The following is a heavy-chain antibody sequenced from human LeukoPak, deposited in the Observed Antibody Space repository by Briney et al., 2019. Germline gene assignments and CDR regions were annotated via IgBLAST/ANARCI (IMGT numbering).Heavy chain of an antibody. J-gene: IGHJ4*02. CDR1: GFTFSSYS. V-gene: IGHV3-15*01. Sequence: GGSLRLSCAASGFTFSSYSMNWVRQAAGKGLEWIGRIKSKTDGGTTDYAAPVKGRFTISRDDSENTLYLQMNSLKSEDTAVYYCEVIWFGELSLNYWGQGTLVTVSS. D-gene: IGHD3-10*01. CDR3: EVIWFGELSLNY. CDR2: IKSKTDGGTT.